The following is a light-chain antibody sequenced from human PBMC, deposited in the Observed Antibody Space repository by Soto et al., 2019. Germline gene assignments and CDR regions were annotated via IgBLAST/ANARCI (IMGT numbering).Light chain of an antibody. CDR2: EGS. CDR1: SSDVGSYNL. V-gene: IGLV2-23*03. CDR3: CSYAGSSTFV. Sequence: QSVLTQPASVSGSPGQSITISCTGTSSDVGSYNLVSWYQQHPGKAPKLMIYEGSKRPSGVSNRFSGSKSGNTASLTISGLQAEDEADYYCCSYAGSSTFVFGGGTQLNVL. J-gene: IGLJ2*01.